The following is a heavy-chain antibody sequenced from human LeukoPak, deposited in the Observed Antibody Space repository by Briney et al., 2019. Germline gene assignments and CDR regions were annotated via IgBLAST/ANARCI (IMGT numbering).Heavy chain of an antibody. D-gene: IGHD3-9*01. J-gene: IGHJ4*02. V-gene: IGHV3-48*03. Sequence: PGGYLRRYGAASGFTFSSYEMDWVRQAPGNGLEGGSYISSSGSTIYYADSVKGRLTISRANAKNSLYLQMNSLRAEDTAVYYCARDRRPGFERTYFDYWGQGTLVTVSS. CDR1: GFTFSSYE. CDR2: ISSSGSTI. CDR3: ARDRRPGFERTYFDY.